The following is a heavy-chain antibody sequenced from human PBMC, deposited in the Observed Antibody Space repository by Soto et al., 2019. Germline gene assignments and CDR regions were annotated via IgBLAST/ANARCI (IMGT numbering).Heavy chain of an antibody. D-gene: IGHD3-22*01. V-gene: IGHV3-23*01. CDR1: GFTFSSYA. CDR3: AKDQSITMIVVVITSLDY. Sequence: GGSLRLSCAASGFTFSSYAMSWVRQAPGKRLEWVSAISGSGGSTYYADSVKGRFTISRDNSKNTLYLQMNSLRAEDTAVYYCAKDQSITMIVVVITSLDYWGQGTLVTVSS. CDR2: ISGSGGST. J-gene: IGHJ4*02.